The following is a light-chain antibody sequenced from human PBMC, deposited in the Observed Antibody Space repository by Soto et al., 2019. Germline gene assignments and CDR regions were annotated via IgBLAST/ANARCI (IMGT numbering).Light chain of an antibody. CDR1: QSVSGW. J-gene: IGKJ2*02. Sequence: DIQRTQSPSTLSASVGDRVTITCRASQSVSGWLAWFQLKPGTAPTLLIDKGSSLESGVPSRFSGSGSGTEFILTISSLQPDDFATYYCLQYSSFPWTFGQGTKLDIK. CDR2: KGS. V-gene: IGKV1-5*03. CDR3: LQYSSFPWT.